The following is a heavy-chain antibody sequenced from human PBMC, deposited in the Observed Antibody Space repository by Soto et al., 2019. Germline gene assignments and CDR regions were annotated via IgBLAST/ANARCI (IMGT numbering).Heavy chain of an antibody. J-gene: IGHJ1*01. V-gene: IGHV1-18*01. CDR1: GYTFTSYG. CDR3: AREGGCISPSCYAY. Sequence: ASLKVSCKASGYTFTSYGISWVRQAPGQGLEWMGWISAYNGNTNYAQKLQGRVTMTTDTSTSTAYMELRSLRSDDTAVYYCAREGGCISPSCYAYWGQGTLVTVSS. D-gene: IGHD2-2*01. CDR2: ISAYNGNT.